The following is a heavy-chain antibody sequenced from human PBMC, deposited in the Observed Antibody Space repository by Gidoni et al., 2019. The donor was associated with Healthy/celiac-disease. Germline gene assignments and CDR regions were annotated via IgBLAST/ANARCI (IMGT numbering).Heavy chain of an antibody. CDR3: ARGEDTPEDY. D-gene: IGHD2-2*02. J-gene: IGHJ4*02. CDR2: INHSGST. CDR1: GGSFSGYY. V-gene: IGHV4-34*01. Sequence: QVQLQQWGAGLLKPSETLSLTCAVYGGSFSGYYWSWIRQPPGKGLEWIGEINHSGSTNYNPSLKSRVTISVDTSKNQFSLKLSSVTAADTAVYYCARGEDTPEDYWGQGTLVTVSS.